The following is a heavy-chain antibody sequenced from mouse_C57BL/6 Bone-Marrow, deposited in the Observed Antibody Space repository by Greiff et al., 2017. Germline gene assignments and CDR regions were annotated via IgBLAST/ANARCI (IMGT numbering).Heavy chain of an antibody. CDR1: GFNIKDDY. V-gene: IGHV14-4*01. CDR2: IDPEIGDT. Sequence: VQLQQSGAELVRPGASVKLSCTASGFNIKDDYIHWVKQRPEQGLEWIGWIDPEIGDTEYASKFQGKAPITSDTSSNTAYLQLSSLTYEDTAVYYCSSFDGNYFDFWGQGTPLTVAS. D-gene: IGHD2-3*01. J-gene: IGHJ2*01. CDR3: SSFDGNYFDF.